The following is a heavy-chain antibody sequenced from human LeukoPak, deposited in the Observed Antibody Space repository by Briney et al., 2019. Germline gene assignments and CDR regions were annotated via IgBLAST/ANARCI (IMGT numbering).Heavy chain of an antibody. CDR2: IIPIFGTP. CDR1: GGTFSSYV. CDR3: ARDPKNYYDSSGTSYYYYGMDV. D-gene: IGHD3-22*01. V-gene: IGHV1-69*13. J-gene: IGHJ6*02. Sequence: SVKVSCTASGGTFSSYVISWVRQAPGQGLEWMGGIIPIFGTPNYAQKFQGRVTITADESTSTAYMELSSLRSEDTAVYYCARDPKNYYDSSGTSYYYYGMDVWGQGTTVTVSS.